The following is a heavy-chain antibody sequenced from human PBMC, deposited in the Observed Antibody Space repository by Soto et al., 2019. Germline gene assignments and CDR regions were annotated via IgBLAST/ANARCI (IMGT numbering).Heavy chain of an antibody. D-gene: IGHD3-3*01. V-gene: IGHV4-31*03. J-gene: IGHJ4*02. CDR2: IYYSGST. Sequence: QVQLQESGPGLVKPSQTLSLTCTVSGGSISSGGYYWSWIRQHPGKGLEWIGYIYYSGSTYYNPSLKSRVTISVDTSKNQFSLKLSSVTAADTAMYYCARELRFLEWLSLSGYLDYWGQGTLVTVSS. CDR3: ARELRFLEWLSLSGYLDY. CDR1: GGSISSGGYY.